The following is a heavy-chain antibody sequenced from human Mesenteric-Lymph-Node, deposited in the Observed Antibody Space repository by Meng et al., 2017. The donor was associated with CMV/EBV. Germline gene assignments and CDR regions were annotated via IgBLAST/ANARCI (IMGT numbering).Heavy chain of an antibody. CDR3: GREGYSGYVAYFDY. Sequence: GESLKISCAASGFTFSGSAMHWVRQASGKGLEWVGRIRSKANSYATAYAASVKGRFTISRDNAKNTLYLQMNSLRVEDTAVYYCGREGYSGYVAYFDYWGQGTLVTVSS. D-gene: IGHD5-12*01. J-gene: IGHJ4*02. CDR1: GFTFSGSA. V-gene: IGHV3-73*01. CDR2: IRSKANSYAT.